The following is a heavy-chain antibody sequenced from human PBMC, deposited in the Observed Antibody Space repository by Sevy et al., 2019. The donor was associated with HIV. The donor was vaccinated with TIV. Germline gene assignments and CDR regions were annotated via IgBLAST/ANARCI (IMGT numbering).Heavy chain of an antibody. V-gene: IGHV3-30*03. CDR3: ARDAGYSVNWYPRFDP. J-gene: IGHJ5*02. CDR1: AFTFSTYA. CDR2: ISYDGSRK. D-gene: IGHD6-13*01. Sequence: GGSLRLSCAASAFTFSTYAMHWVRQAPGKGLEWVAVISYDGSRKYYADSVKGRFTISRDDSKSSLYLQMNTLRAEDTAVYYCARDAGYSVNWYPRFDPWGQGTLVTVSS.